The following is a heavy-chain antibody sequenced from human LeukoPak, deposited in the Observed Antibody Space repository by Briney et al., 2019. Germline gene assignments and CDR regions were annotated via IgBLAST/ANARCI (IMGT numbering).Heavy chain of an antibody. CDR1: GFTFSSYG. J-gene: IGHJ5*02. Sequence: GSLRLSCAASGFTFSSYGMHWVRQAPGKGLEWVAVISYDGSNKYYADSVKGRFTISRDNSKNTLYLQMNSLRAEDTALYYCAKGTGDTAMPDNWFDLWGQGTLVTVSS. V-gene: IGHV3-30*18. D-gene: IGHD5-18*01. CDR2: ISYDGSNK. CDR3: AKGTGDTAMPDNWFDL.